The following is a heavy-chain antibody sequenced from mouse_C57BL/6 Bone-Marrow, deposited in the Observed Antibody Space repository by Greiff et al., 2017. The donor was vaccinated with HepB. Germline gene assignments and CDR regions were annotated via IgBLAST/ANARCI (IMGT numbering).Heavy chain of an antibody. CDR3: ARDLYYYGSSHYYAMDY. J-gene: IGHJ4*01. Sequence: VQLQQSDAELVKPGASVKISCKVSGYTFTDHTIHWMKQRPEQGLEWIGYIYPRDGSTKYNEKFKGKATLTADKSSSTAYMQLNSLTSEDSAVYFCARDLYYYGSSHYYAMDYWGQGTSVTVSS. CDR1: GYTFTDHT. D-gene: IGHD1-1*01. V-gene: IGHV1-78*01. CDR2: IYPRDGST.